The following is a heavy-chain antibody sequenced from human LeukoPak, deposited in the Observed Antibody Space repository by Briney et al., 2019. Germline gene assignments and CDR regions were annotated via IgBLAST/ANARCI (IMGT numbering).Heavy chain of an antibody. J-gene: IGHJ4*01. CDR2: IYYNGYT. CDR1: SASISSTRHH. Sequence: SETLSLTCTDSSASISSTRHHWGWISQPPGKGLEWIGAIYYNGYTYYNPSLRSRVTISVITSKNQFSLKLSSVTAADTAVYYCARLEWGSAGSGSFDHWGHGTLVTVSS. V-gene: IGHV4-39*01. D-gene: IGHD6-25*01. CDR3: ARLEWGSAGSGSFDH.